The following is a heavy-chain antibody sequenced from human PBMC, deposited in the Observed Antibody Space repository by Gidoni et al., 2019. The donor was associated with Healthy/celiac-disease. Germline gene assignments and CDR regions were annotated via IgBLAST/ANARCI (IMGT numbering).Heavy chain of an antibody. CDR1: GGSFSGYY. D-gene: IGHD6-6*01. J-gene: IGHJ4*02. V-gene: IGHV4-34*01. CDR2: INHSGST. CDR3: ARGFLLIAARPLGGHRLDY. Sequence: QVQLQQWGAGLLKPSETLSLTCAVYGGSFSGYYWSWIRQPPGKGLEWIGEINHSGSTNYNPSLKSRVTISVDTSKNQFSLKLSSVTAADTAVYYCARGFLLIAARPLGGHRLDYWGQGTLVTVSS.